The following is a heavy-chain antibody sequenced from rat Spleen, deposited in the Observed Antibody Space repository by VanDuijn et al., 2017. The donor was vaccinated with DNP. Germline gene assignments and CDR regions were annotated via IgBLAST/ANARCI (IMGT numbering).Heavy chain of an antibody. Sequence: EVQLQESGPGLVKPSQSLSLTCSVTAYSIPTNYWGWIRKFPGKKMEWVGHINYSGSTSYHPCLRSRISITRDTSKNQFFLQLNSVTTEDTATYYCVRWVRALDYWGQGVMVTVSS. CDR2: INYSGST. V-gene: IGHV3-1*01. J-gene: IGHJ2*01. D-gene: IGHD4-1*01. CDR3: VRWVRALDY. CDR1: AYSIPTNY.